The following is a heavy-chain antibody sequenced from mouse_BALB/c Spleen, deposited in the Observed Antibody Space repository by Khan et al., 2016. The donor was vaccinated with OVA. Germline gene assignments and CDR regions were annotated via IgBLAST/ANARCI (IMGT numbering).Heavy chain of an antibody. J-gene: IGHJ2*01. CDR3: AGGNCAY. CDR2: INSGSTII. V-gene: IGHV5-17*02. Sequence: EVELVESGGGLVQPGGSRKLSCAASGFTFSSFGMHWVRQAPEKGLEWVAYINSGSTIIYYADPVKGRFTISRDNPKNTLFLQMTSLRSEGTAMYYCAGGNCAYWGEGTTLTGTS. CDR1: GFTFSSFG.